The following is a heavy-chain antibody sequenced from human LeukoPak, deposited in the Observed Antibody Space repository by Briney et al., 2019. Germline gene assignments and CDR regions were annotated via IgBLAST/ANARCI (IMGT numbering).Heavy chain of an antibody. CDR2: IMIGGNT. CDR3: ARHVHSGYEIDY. J-gene: IGHJ4*02. D-gene: IGHD5-12*01. CDR1: GDSISTGTYY. V-gene: IGHV4-61*09. Sequence: PSQTLSLTCTVSGDSISTGTYYWSWIRQPAGKGLEWIGQIMIGGNTDYNPSLKSRLTISLDTSKNQFSLKLSSVTAADTAVYYCARHVHSGYEIDYWGQGTLVTVSS.